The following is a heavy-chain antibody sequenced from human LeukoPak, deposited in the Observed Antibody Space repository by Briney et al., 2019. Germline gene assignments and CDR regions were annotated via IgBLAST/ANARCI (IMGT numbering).Heavy chain of an antibody. CDR2: IRFDGSTK. CDR3: AKDRIRYYYGSGDNWFDP. CDR1: GFTFSNYG. D-gene: IGHD3-10*01. V-gene: IGHV3-30*02. J-gene: IGHJ5*02. Sequence: GGSLRLSCATSGFTFSNYGMHWVRQAPGKGLEWVAFIRFDGSTKYYADSVKGRFTISRDNSKNTFYLQMNSLRGGDTAVYYCAKDRIRYYYGSGDNWFDPWGQGTLVTVSS.